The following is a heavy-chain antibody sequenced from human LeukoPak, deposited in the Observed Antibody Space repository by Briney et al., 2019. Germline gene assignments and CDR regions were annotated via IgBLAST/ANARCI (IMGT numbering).Heavy chain of an antibody. CDR2: IYHSGST. CDR1: GYSISSGYY. CDR3: ARDPVVVAATGNWFDP. Sequence: SETLSLTRTVSGYSISSGYYWGWIRQPPGKGLEWIGSIYHSGSTYYNPSLKSRVTISVDTSKNQFSLKLSSVTAADTAVYYCARDPVVVAATGNWFDPWGQGTLVTVSS. V-gene: IGHV4-38-2*02. D-gene: IGHD2-15*01. J-gene: IGHJ5*02.